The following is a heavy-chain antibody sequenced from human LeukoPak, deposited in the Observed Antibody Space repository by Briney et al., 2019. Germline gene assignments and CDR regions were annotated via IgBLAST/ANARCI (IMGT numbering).Heavy chain of an antibody. J-gene: IGHJ4*02. D-gene: IGHD4-17*01. CDR3: ARTTVTQYYFDY. CDR1: GGSFSGYY. CDR2: INHSGST. V-gene: IGHV4-34*01. Sequence: SETLSLTCAVYGGSFSGYYRSWIRQPPGKGLEWIGEINHSGSTNYNPSLKSRVTISVDTSKNQFSLKLSSVTAADTAVYYCARTTVTQYYFDYWGQGTLVTVSS.